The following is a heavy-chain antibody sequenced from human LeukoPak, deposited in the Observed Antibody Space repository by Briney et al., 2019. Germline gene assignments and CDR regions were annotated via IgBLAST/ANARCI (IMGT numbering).Heavy chain of an antibody. J-gene: IGHJ4*02. V-gene: IGHV1-8*01. Sequence: ASVKVSCKASVYTFTSYDINWVRQATGQGLEWMGWINLNSGNTGYAQNFQGRLTVTRDTSINTAYMELSTIRSEDTAIYYCARVTGSIDYWGQGTLVTVSS. CDR3: ARVTGSIDY. CDR2: INLNSGNT. D-gene: IGHD1-26*01. CDR1: VYTFTSYD.